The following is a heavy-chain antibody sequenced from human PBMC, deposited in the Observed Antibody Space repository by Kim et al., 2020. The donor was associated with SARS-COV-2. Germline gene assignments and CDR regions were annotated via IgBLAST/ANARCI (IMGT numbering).Heavy chain of an antibody. CDR3: ARVTYYYDSSGYYDDY. J-gene: IGHJ4*02. Sequence: SETLSLTCTVSGGSISSSSYYWGWIRQPPGKGLEWIGSIYYSGSTYYNPSLKSRVTISVDTSKNQFSLKLSSVTAADTAVYYCARVTYYYDSSGYYDDYWGQGTLVTVSS. V-gene: IGHV4-39*07. D-gene: IGHD3-22*01. CDR2: IYYSGST. CDR1: GGSISSSSYY.